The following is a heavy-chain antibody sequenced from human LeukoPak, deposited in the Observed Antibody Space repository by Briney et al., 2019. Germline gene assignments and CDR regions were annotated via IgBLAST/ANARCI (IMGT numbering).Heavy chain of an antibody. CDR3: SRITTNGYFEY. Sequence: GGSLRLSCSASGFTFSSFWMGWVRQAPGKGLEWVASIRWDDERHHVDSVTGRFSVSRDNAKNSLYLQMNSLRAEDTAVYFCSRITTNGYFEYWGQGALVTVSS. CDR2: IRWDDER. V-gene: IGHV3-7*01. J-gene: IGHJ4*02. D-gene: IGHD1-1*01. CDR1: GFTFSSFW.